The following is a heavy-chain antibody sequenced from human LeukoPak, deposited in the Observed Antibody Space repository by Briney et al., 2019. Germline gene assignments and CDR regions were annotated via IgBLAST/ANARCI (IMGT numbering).Heavy chain of an antibody. Sequence: SVTLSLTCTVSGGSISSYYWSWIRQPPGKGLEWIGYIYYSGSTNYNPSLKSRVTISVDTSKNQFSLKLSSVTAADTAVYYCARVIQDCSGGSCYSIDYWGQGTLVTVSS. J-gene: IGHJ4*02. V-gene: IGHV4-59*01. D-gene: IGHD2-15*01. CDR1: GGSISSYY. CDR2: IYYSGST. CDR3: ARVIQDCSGGSCYSIDY.